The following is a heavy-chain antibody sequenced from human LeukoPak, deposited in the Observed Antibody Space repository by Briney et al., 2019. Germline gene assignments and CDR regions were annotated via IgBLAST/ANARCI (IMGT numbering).Heavy chain of an antibody. D-gene: IGHD3-22*01. CDR2: IYYSGST. V-gene: IGHV4-31*03. J-gene: IGHJ4*02. CDR3: ARVGAVDYDSSGYYYFDY. CDR1: GGSISSGGYY. Sequence: SETLSLTCTVSGGSISSGGYYWSWIRQHPGKGLEWIGYIYYSGSTYYNPSLKSRVTISVDTSKNQFSLKLSSVTAADTAVYYCARVGAVDYDSSGYYYFDYWGQGTPVTVSS.